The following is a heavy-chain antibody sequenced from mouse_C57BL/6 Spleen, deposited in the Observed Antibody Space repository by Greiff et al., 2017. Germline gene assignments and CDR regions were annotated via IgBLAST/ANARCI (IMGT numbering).Heavy chain of an antibody. CDR2: IDPSDSYT. V-gene: IGHV1-69*01. CDR1: GYTFTSYW. J-gene: IGHJ2*01. CDR3: ARRSLYDYDDGGDFDY. Sequence: QVQLQQSGAELVMPGASVKLSCKASGYTFTSYWMHWVKQRPGQGLEWIGEIDPSDSYTNYNHKFKGKSTLTVDKSSSTAYMQLSSLTSEDSAVYYCARRSLYDYDDGGDFDYWGQGTTLTVSS. D-gene: IGHD2-4*01.